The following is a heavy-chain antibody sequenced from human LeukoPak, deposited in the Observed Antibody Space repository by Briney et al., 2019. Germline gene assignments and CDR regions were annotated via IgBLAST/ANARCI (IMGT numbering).Heavy chain of an antibody. CDR1: GFTFSSYA. CDR2: ISYDGSNK. V-gene: IGHV3-30*01. CDR3: ARGRGAFDI. J-gene: IGHJ3*02. Sequence: PGGSLRLSCAASGFTFSSYAMHWVCQAPGKGLEWVAVISYDGSNKYYADSVKGRFTISRDNSKNTLYLQMNSLRAEDTAVYYCARGRGAFDIWGQGTMVTVSS.